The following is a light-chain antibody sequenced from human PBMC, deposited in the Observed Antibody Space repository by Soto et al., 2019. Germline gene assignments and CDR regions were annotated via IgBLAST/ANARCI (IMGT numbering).Light chain of an antibody. J-gene: IGKJ2*01. CDR1: QSVNTKY. CDR3: QQYGSSPPHT. Sequence: EIVLTQSPATLSLAPGERATLSCRASQSVNTKYWAWYQQKPGQAPRLLIYGASTRATGIPDRFSGSGSGTDFSLTISRLEPEDFAVYYCQQYGSSPPHTCGQGTKLEI. CDR2: GAS. V-gene: IGKV3-20*01.